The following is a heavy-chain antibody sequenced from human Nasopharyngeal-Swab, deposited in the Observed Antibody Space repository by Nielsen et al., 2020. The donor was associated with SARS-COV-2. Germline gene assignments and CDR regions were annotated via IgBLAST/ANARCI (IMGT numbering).Heavy chain of an antibody. Sequence: GGSLRLSCAASGFSITTYGMTWVRQAPGKGLEWVSSISELGSGIYYADSARGRFSISRDTSKNTVYLQMNTLRADDTALYFCTRGLTGHIVQWNPSPYWGQGTLVTVSS. J-gene: IGHJ4*02. CDR3: TRGLTGHIVQWNPSPY. CDR1: GFSITTYG. D-gene: IGHD1-14*01. V-gene: IGHV3-23*01. CDR2: ISELGSGI.